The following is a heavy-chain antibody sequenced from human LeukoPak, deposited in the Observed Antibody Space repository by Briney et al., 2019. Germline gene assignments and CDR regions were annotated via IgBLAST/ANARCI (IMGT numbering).Heavy chain of an antibody. D-gene: IGHD6-13*01. V-gene: IGHV1-2*02. CDR3: ARAGGYSSSWWFDP. Sequence: ASVKVSCKASGYTFTSYGISWVRQAPGQGLEWMGWINPNSGGTNYAQKFQGRVTMTRDTSISTAYMELSRLRSDDTAVYYCARAGGYSSSWWFDPWGQGTLVTVSS. J-gene: IGHJ5*02. CDR1: GYTFTSYG. CDR2: INPNSGGT.